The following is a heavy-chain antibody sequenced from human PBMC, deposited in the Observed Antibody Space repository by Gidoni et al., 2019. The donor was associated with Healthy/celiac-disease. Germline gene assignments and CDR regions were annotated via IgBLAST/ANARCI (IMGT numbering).Heavy chain of an antibody. Sequence: EVQLVESGGGLVQPGGSLRLSCAASGFTVSSNYMSWVRQAPGKGLEWVSVIYSGGSTYYADSVKGRFTISRDNSKNTLYLQMNSLRAEDTAVYYCARDLYDSSKDYKFDYWGQGTLVTVSS. D-gene: IGHD3-22*01. CDR3: ARDLYDSSKDYKFDY. CDR2: IYSGGST. J-gene: IGHJ4*02. CDR1: GFTVSSNY. V-gene: IGHV3-66*01.